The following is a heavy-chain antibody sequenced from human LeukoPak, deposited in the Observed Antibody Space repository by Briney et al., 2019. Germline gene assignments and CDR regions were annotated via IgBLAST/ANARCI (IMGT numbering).Heavy chain of an antibody. Sequence: SGTVSLTCAVSGGFISSSDWWSWVRQRPGQGLAWVGQIYHSGSTNYNPSLKSRDTISVDKSKNQFSLKLSSVTPEDTAVYYCARQNNTYHHYNQGWFDPWGQGTLVTVSS. CDR2: IYHSGST. CDR1: GGFISSSDW. CDR3: ARQNNTYHHYNQGWFDP. D-gene: IGHD5-24*01. J-gene: IGHJ5*02. V-gene: IGHV4-4*02.